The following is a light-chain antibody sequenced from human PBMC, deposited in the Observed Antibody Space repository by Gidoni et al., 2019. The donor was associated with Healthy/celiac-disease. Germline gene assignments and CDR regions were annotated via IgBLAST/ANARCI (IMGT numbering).Light chain of an antibody. CDR3: QQRSNWGGT. CDR2: DAS. Sequence: DIVLTQSPATLSLSPGERATLSCRASQGVSSYLAWYQQKPGQAPRLLIYDASNRATGIPARFSGSGPGTDFTLTISSLEPEDFAVYYCQQRSNWGGTFGPGTKVDIK. V-gene: IGKV3D-11*01. J-gene: IGKJ3*01. CDR1: QGVSSY.